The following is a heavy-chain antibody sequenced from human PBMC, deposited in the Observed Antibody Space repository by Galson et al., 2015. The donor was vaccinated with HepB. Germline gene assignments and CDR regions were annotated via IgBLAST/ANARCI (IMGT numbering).Heavy chain of an antibody. J-gene: IGHJ4*02. V-gene: IGHV3-7*03. D-gene: IGHD3-10*01. CDR2: IKQDGSEK. Sequence: CAASGFTFSSYWMSWVRQAPGKGLEWVANIKQDGSEKYYVDSVKGRFTISRDNAKNSLYLQMNSLRAEDTAVYYCAKSDYYGSGSFFFDYWGQGTLVTVSS. CDR3: AKSDYYGSGSFFFDY. CDR1: GFTFSSYW.